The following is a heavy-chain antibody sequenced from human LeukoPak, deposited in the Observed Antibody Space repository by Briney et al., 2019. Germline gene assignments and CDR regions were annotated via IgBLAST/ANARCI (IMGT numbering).Heavy chain of an antibody. D-gene: IGHD3-3*01. CDR3: GREGGITVLGVAQTGGAFDI. CDR1: GGTFSSYA. CDR2: IIPIFGKA. J-gene: IGHJ3*02. V-gene: IGHV1-69*05. Sequence: GASVKVSCKASGGTFSSYAITWVRQAPGQGLEWMGGIIPIFGKAKYAQKVQGRVTMSTGESTGTAYMELSSLRSEDTAVYYCGREGGITVLGVAQTGGAFDIWGQGTMVTVSS.